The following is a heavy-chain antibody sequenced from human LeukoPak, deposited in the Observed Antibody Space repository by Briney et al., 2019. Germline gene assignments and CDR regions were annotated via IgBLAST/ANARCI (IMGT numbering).Heavy chain of an antibody. D-gene: IGHD6-6*01. CDR3: AKDAGPQQLVFFDS. CDR1: GFTFSNFG. J-gene: IGHJ4*02. Sequence: GGSLRLSCSATGFTFSNFGMAWVRQAPGQGLEWVSTISGNGANIHQADSVKGRFTISRDNSRSTLYLQMNSLRAEDTAVYYCAKDAGPQQLVFFDSWGQGTLVTVSS. V-gene: IGHV3-23*01. CDR2: ISGNGANI.